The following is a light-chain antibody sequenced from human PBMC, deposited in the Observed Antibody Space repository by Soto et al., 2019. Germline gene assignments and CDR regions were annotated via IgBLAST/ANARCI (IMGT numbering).Light chain of an antibody. CDR2: GAS. V-gene: IGKV3-20*01. CDR1: QSVSSY. Sequence: VWTQSPGTLYLSPGERATLSCRASQSVSSYLAWYQQKPGQAPRLLIYGASSRATGIPDRFSGSGSGTDYNLTISRLEPEDFAVYYCQQYGRSYTFGQGTKLEIK. CDR3: QQYGRSYT. J-gene: IGKJ2*01.